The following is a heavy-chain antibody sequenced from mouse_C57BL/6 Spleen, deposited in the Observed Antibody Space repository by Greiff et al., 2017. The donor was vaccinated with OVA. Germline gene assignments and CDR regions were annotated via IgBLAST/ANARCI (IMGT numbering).Heavy chain of an antibody. CDR1: GFTFSSYA. CDR3: TRERAQLGYYFDY. J-gene: IGHJ2*01. CDR2: ISSGGDYI. V-gene: IGHV5-9-1*02. D-gene: IGHD4-1*02. Sequence: EVKVVESGEGLVKPGGSLKLSCAASGFTFSSYAMSWVRQTPEKRLEWVAYISSGGDYIYYADTVKGRFTISRANARNTLYLQMSSLKSEDTAMYYCTRERAQLGYYFDYWGQGTTLTVSS.